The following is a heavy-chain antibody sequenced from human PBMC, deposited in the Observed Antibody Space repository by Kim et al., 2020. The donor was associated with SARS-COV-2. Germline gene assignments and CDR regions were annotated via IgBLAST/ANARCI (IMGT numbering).Heavy chain of an antibody. J-gene: IGHJ4*02. D-gene: IGHD6-13*01. V-gene: IGHV3-11*01. Sequence: GGSLRLSCAASGFTFSNDWMSWIRQAPGRGLEWVSYISSSGTIEYYRDSVKGRFTTSRDNAKNSLYLQMTSLRPEDTAVYYCARLGNTAAAGEVDFWCQGTLVTVSS. CDR1: GFTFSNDW. CDR2: ISSSGTIE. CDR3: ARLGNTAAAGEVDF.